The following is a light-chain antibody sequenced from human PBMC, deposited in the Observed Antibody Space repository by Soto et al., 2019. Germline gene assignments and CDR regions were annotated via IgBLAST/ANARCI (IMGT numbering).Light chain of an antibody. CDR1: QSVSSY. CDR3: QQRINWPPLT. Sequence: LTQSPATLSLSPGERATLSCRASQSVSSYLAWYQQKPGQAPRLLIYDASNRATGIPARFSGSGSGTDFTLTISSLEPEDFAVYYCQQRINWPPLTFGGGTKVEIK. V-gene: IGKV3-11*01. CDR2: DAS. J-gene: IGKJ4*01.